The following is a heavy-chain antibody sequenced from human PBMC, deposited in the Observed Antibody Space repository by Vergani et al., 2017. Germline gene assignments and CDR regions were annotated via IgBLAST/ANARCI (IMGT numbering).Heavy chain of an antibody. V-gene: IGHV4-61*01. J-gene: IGHJ4*02. CDR3: AKASYFDILTGYVV. D-gene: IGHD3-9*01. Sequence: QVQLQESGPGLVKSSEILSLTCTVSGGSVSSGNYYWSWIRQPPGKGLEWVGYVHYSGSTNYNPSLKSRVTISVDTSKNQFSLKLSSVTAADTAVYYCAKASYFDILTGYVVWGQGTLVTVSS. CDR1: GGSVSSGNYY. CDR2: VHYSGST.